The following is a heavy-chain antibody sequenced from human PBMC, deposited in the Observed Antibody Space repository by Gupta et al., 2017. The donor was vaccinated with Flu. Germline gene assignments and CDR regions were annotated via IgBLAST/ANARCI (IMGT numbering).Heavy chain of an antibody. D-gene: IGHD2-8*01. CDR1: GFIFRNYG. CDR2: IWYDGSNQ. V-gene: IGHV3-33*01. J-gene: IGHJ4*02. CDR3: ARPLSVFQFDY. Sequence: QVQLVESGGGVVQPGRSLRLPCVASGFIFRNYGMHWLRQAPGKGLEWVAYIWYDGSNQYYTDSVKGRFTISRDDSKNTLFLEMNSLRVEDTAMYYCARPLSVFQFDYWGQGTQVTVSS.